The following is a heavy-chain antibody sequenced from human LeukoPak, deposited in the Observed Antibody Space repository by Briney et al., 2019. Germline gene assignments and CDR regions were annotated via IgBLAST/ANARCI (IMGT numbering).Heavy chain of an antibody. CDR2: LNQDGSVR. CDR3: ARGHHGLEV. CDR1: GLIFSDFW. J-gene: IGHJ6*02. Sequence: PGRSLRLSCAASGLIFSDFWMSWVRQTPGKGLEWVANLNQDGSVREYLDSVKGRFTISRDNAENSLFLQMDSLRADDTAVYYCARGHHGLEVWGQGTTVTVSS. V-gene: IGHV3-7*03.